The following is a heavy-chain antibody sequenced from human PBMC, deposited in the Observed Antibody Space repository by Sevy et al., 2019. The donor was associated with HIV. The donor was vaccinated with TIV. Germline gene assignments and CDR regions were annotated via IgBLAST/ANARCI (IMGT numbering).Heavy chain of an antibody. CDR3: ARLGRRERLYYFDS. CDR2: IDYSGNT. D-gene: IGHD5-12*01. Sequence: SETLSLTCSVSSASISSSSYYWGWVRQPPGKGLEWMGSIDYSGNTYYNPALKSRVTISVDTSKNQFSLKLNSVTAADAAVYYCARLGRRERLYYFDSWGQGTLVTVSS. CDR1: SASISSSSYY. V-gene: IGHV4-39*01. J-gene: IGHJ4*01.